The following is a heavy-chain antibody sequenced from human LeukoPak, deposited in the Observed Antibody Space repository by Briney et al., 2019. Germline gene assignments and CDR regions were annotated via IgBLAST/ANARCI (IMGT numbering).Heavy chain of an antibody. CDR3: ARDRSCTGGSCYMDV. D-gene: IGHD2-15*01. Sequence: GGSLRLSCAASGFTFSSDAMSWVRQAPGKGLEWVSGISGSGDNTNYADSVKGRFTISRDNSKNTLSLQMSSLRVEDTAVYYCARDRSCTGGSCYMDVWGRGTTVTVSS. CDR1: GFTFSSDA. J-gene: IGHJ6*03. V-gene: IGHV3-23*01. CDR2: ISGSGDNT.